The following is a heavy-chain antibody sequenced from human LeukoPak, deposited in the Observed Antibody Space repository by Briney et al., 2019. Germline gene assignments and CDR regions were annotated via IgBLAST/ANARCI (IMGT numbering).Heavy chain of an antibody. CDR1: GYSISSGYY. V-gene: IGHV4-38-2*02. Sequence: SETLSLTCTVSGYSISSGYYWGWIRQPPGKGLEWIGSIYHSGSTYYNPSLKSRVTISVDTSKNQFSLKLSSVTAADTAVYYCARDWVGATTSPAFDIWGQGTMVTVSS. CDR3: ARDWVGATTSPAFDI. D-gene: IGHD1-26*01. J-gene: IGHJ3*02. CDR2: IYHSGST.